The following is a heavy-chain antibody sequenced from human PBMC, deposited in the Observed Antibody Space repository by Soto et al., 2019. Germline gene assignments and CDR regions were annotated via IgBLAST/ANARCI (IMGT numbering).Heavy chain of an antibody. Sequence: SETLSLTCTVSGGSISSYYWSWIRQPPGKGLEWIGYIYYSGSTNCNPSLKSRVTMSLDTSKNQLSLRLTSGTAADTAVYYCAGSVGDGSCDYWGQGTLVTVSS. D-gene: IGHD2-21*02. J-gene: IGHJ4*02. CDR2: IYYSGST. V-gene: IGHV4-59*08. CDR3: AGSVGDGSCDY. CDR1: GGSISSYY.